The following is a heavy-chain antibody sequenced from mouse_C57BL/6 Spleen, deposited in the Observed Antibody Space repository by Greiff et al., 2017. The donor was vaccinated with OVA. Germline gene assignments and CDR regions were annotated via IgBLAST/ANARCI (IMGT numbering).Heavy chain of an antibody. Sequence: EVKLQESGPELVKPGASVKMSCKASGYTFTDYNMHWVKQSHGKSLEWIGYINPNNGGTSYNQKFKGKATLTVNKSSSTAYMELRSLTSEDSAVYYCARQSNYGDYFDYWGQGTTLTVSS. CDR2: INPNNGGT. CDR3: ARQSNYGDYFDY. CDR1: GYTFTDYN. J-gene: IGHJ2*01. D-gene: IGHD2-5*01. V-gene: IGHV1-22*01.